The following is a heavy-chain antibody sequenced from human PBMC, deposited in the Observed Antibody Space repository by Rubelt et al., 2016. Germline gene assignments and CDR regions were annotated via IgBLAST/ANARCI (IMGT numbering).Heavy chain of an antibody. D-gene: IGHD3-10*01. CDR2: IIPILGIA. J-gene: IGHJ3*02. CDR1: GGTFSSYA. V-gene: IGHV1-69*09. CDR3: ARGSWSGVDAFDI. Sequence: QVQLVQSGAEVKKPGSSVKVSCKASGGTFSSYAISWVRPAPGQGLEWLGRIIPILGIANYAQKFQGRVTITADKSTSTAYMELSSLRSEDTAVYYCARGSWSGVDAFDIWGQGTMVTVSS.